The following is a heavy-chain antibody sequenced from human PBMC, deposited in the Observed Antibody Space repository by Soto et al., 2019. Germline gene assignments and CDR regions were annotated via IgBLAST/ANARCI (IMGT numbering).Heavy chain of an antibody. J-gene: IGHJ5*01. CDR2: IWYDGSNQ. Sequence: QVQLVESGGGVVQAGTSLRLSCAASGFTFNNHAMYWVRQAPGKGLEWVAAIWYDGSNQYYAGSVKGRFTISRDKAKNTLYLQRSSLRVEDTGVYYCARDRTDTAMIIIDSWGHGTLVSVSS. V-gene: IGHV3-33*01. D-gene: IGHD5-18*01. CDR3: ARDRTDTAMIIIDS. CDR1: GFTFNNHA.